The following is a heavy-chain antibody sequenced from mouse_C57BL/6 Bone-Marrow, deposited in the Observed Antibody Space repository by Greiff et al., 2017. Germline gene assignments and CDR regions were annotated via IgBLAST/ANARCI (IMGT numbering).Heavy chain of an antibody. CDR3: ADYFGSLSYAMDY. D-gene: IGHD1-1*01. CDR2: IHPNSGRT. J-gene: IGHJ4*01. CDR1: GYTFTSYW. V-gene: IGHV1-64*01. Sequence: QVQLQQPGAELVKPGASVKLSCKASGYTFTSYWMHWVKQRPGQGLEWIGMIHPNSGRTNYNEKFKSKATLTVDKSSSTAYMQLSSLTSEDSAVYYCADYFGSLSYAMDYWGQGTSVTVSS.